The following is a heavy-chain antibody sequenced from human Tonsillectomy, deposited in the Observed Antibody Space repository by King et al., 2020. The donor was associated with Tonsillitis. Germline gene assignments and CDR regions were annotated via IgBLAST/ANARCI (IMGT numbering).Heavy chain of an antibody. V-gene: IGHV3-66*01. J-gene: IGHJ4*02. D-gene: IGHD3-10*01. Sequence: VQLVESGGGLVQPGGSLRLSCAASGFTISNNYMSWVRQAPGKGLEWVSVIYSGGSTYYADSVKGRFSISRDNSKNTLYLQMNGLRAEDTAVYYCARVKGELLGVYGVTIFDYWGQGTQVTVSS. CDR3: ARVKGELLGVYGVTIFDY. CDR1: GFTISNNY. CDR2: IYSGGST.